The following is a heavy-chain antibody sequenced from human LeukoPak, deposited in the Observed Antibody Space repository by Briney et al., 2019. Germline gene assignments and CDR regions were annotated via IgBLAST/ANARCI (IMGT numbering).Heavy chain of an antibody. V-gene: IGHV1-2*02. D-gene: IGHD2-2*02. Sequence: ASVKVSCKASGYTFTGYYMHWVRQAPGQGLEWMGWINPNSGGTNYAQKFQGRVTMTRDTSISTAYMELSRRRSDDTAVYYCARGHQLLYLNWFDPWGQGTLVTVSS. CDR3: ARGHQLLYLNWFDP. CDR2: INPNSGGT. CDR1: GYTFTGYY. J-gene: IGHJ5*02.